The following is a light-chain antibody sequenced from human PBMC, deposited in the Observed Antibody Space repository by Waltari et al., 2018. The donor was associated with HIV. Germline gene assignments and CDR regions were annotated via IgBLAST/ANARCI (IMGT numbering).Light chain of an antibody. Sequence: EIVMTQSPATLSVSPGERVTLSCRASQSVSSNLAWYQQKLGQAPRLLIYGASTRATGIPARFSGSGSGTEFTLTISSLQSEDFAVYYCQHYNNWPLTFGGGTKVEIK. CDR1: QSVSSN. J-gene: IGKJ4*01. CDR2: GAS. V-gene: IGKV3-15*01. CDR3: QHYNNWPLT.